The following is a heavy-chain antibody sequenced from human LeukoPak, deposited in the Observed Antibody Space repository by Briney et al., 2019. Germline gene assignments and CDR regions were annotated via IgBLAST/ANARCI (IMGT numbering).Heavy chain of an antibody. J-gene: IGHJ4*02. Sequence: SETLSLTCTVSGGSISNKYWSWIRQPPGKGLEWIGYIYYSGSTNYNPSLKSRVTILVDTSKNQFSLKLSSVTAADTAVYYCARASYSSGWRFDYWGQGTLVTVSS. D-gene: IGHD6-19*01. V-gene: IGHV4-59*01. CDR2: IYYSGST. CDR3: ARASYSSGWRFDY. CDR1: GGSISNKY.